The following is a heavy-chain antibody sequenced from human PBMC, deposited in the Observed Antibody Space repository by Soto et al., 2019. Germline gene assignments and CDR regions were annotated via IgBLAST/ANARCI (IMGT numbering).Heavy chain of an antibody. CDR3: ARDRGTHQENWFDP. V-gene: IGHV1-18*01. J-gene: IGHJ5*02. Sequence: QVQLVQSGAEVKKPGASVKVSCKASGYTFTSYGISWVRQAPGQGLEWMGWISAYNGNTNYAQKLQGRVTMTTDTSRSPAYMELRSLRADDTAVYYCARDRGTHQENWFDPWGQGTLVTVSS. D-gene: IGHD3-10*01. CDR2: ISAYNGNT. CDR1: GYTFTSYG.